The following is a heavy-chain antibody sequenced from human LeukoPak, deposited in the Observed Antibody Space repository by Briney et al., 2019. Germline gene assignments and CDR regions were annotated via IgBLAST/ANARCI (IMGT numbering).Heavy chain of an antibody. J-gene: IGHJ4*02. CDR2: IYYSGST. CDR3: AREGQLGGFDY. D-gene: IGHD6-6*01. Sequence: SETLSLTCTVSGGSISSYYWSWIRQPPGKGLEWIGYIYYSGSTNYNPSLKSRVTISVDTFKNQFSLKLSSVTAADTAVYYCAREGQLGGFDYWGQGTLVTVSS. CDR1: GGSISSYY. V-gene: IGHV4-59*01.